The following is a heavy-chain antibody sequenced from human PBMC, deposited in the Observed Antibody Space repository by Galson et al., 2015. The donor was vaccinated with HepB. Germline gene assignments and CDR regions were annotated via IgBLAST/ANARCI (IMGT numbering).Heavy chain of an antibody. V-gene: IGHV1-18*04. CDR2: ISAYNRNT. J-gene: IGHJ4*02. CDR3: ARDIAVAEYYFDY. D-gene: IGHD6-19*01. Sequence: SVKVSCKASGYTFPSYGISWVRQAPGQGLEWVGSISAYNRNTNSAQKLQGRVTLTTDTSTSTAYMELRSLRSDDTAVYYCARDIAVAEYYFDYWGQGTLVTVSS. CDR1: GYTFPSYG.